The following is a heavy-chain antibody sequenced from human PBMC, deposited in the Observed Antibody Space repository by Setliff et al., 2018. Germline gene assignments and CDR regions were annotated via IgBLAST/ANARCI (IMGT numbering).Heavy chain of an antibody. D-gene: IGHD3-22*01. Sequence: ASVKVSCKASGYTFTGYYMYWVRQAPGQGLEWMGRINPNSGGTNYAQKFQGRVTMTRDTSISTAYMELSRLRSDDTAVYYCARSYYYDSSAANWFDPWGQGTLVTVSS. CDR3: ARSYYYDSSAANWFDP. CDR2: INPNSGGT. V-gene: IGHV1-2*06. J-gene: IGHJ5*02. CDR1: GYTFTGYY.